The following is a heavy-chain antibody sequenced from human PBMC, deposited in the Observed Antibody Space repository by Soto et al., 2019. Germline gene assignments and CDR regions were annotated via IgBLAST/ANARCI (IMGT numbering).Heavy chain of an antibody. Sequence: QVQLVESGGGVVQPGRSLRLSCAASGFTFSSYAMHWVRQAPGKGLEWVAVISYDGSNKYYADSVKGRFTIARDNSKNPLYLQMNSLRTEDTAVYYCARPRWRDDYNWGYFDLWGRGTLVTVSS. CDR3: ARPRWRDDYNWGYFDL. CDR1: GFTFSSYA. CDR2: ISYDGSNK. V-gene: IGHV3-30-3*01. J-gene: IGHJ2*01. D-gene: IGHD4-4*01.